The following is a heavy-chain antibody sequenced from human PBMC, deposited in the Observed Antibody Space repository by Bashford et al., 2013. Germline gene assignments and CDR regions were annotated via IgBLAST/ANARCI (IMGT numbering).Heavy chain of an antibody. CDR1: GGSITSGSYY. Sequence: SETLSLTCSVSGGSITSGSYYWTWIRQPAGKGLEWIGRIYTSGSTTYSPSLMSRVTISLDTSKNQFSLQMSSVTAADTAVYYCARGYRISRYCSGGSCYPISKPTEYFQHWGQGTLVTVSS. V-gene: IGHV4-61*02. J-gene: IGHJ1*01. CDR3: ARGYRISRYCSGGSCYPISKPTEYFQH. D-gene: IGHD2-15*01. CDR2: IYTSGST.